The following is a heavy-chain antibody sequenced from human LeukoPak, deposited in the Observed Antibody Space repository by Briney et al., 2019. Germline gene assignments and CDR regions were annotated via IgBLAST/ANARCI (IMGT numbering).Heavy chain of an antibody. J-gene: IGHJ4*02. Sequence: GGSLRLSCAASGFTFSSYGMHWVRQAPGKVLEWVAFIRYDGSNKYYADSVKGRFTISRDNSKSTLSLQMNSLRAEATAIYYCATYRQVLLPFESWGQGTLVTVSS. D-gene: IGHD2-8*02. CDR1: GFTFSSYG. V-gene: IGHV3-30*02. CDR2: IRYDGSNK. CDR3: ATYRQVLLPFES.